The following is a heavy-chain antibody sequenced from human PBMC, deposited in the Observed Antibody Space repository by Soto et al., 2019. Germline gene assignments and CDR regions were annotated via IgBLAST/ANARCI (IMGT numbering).Heavy chain of an antibody. CDR3: ARRLNLGSFDH. CDR1: GASLRSGSYY. CDR2: ISHSV. J-gene: IGHJ5*02. V-gene: IGHV4-61*01. Sequence: PSETLSLTCTVSGASLRSGSYYWSWIRQPPGKGLEWIGYISHSVSYNPSLKGRASISVDRSKNQFSLRLTSVTAADTAVYYCARRLNLGSFDHWGQGTLVTVSS. D-gene: IGHD3-10*01.